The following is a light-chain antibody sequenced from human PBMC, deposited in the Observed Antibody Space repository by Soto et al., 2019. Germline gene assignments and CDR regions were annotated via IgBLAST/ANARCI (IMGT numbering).Light chain of an antibody. V-gene: IGKV3-20*01. J-gene: IGKJ2*01. CDR1: QSVSSSY. Sequence: EIVLTQSPGTLSLSPGERATLSCRASQSVSSSYLAWYQQKPGQAPKLLIYAASSLQSGVPSRFSGSGSETDFTLTISSLQPEDFATYYCQQTFSKFLYTFGQGTKLEIK. CDR2: AAS. CDR3: QQTFSKFLYT.